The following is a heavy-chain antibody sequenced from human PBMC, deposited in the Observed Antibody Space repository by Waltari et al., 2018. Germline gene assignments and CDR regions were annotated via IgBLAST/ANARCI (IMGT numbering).Heavy chain of an antibody. V-gene: IGHV3-23*04. CDR1: GFTFSNYA. J-gene: IGHJ4*02. Sequence: EVQLVEFGGGLVQPGGSVGLYVAVSGFTFSNYAMTWVRQAPGKGLECVSLMSDNGGKTYYADSVKGRFTISRDNSKNTLYLQMNSLRVEDTAVYYCAKSPDYWGQGTLVTVSS. CDR2: MSDNGGKT. CDR3: AKSPDY.